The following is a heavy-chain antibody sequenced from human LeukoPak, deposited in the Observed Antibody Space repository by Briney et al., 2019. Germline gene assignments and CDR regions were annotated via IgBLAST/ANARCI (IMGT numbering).Heavy chain of an antibody. Sequence: PSETLSLTCTVSGGSISSGSYYWSWIRQPAGKGLEWIGRIYTSGSTNYNPSLKSRDTISVDTSKNQFSLKLSSVTAADTAVYYCARAEGATISGRVDAFDIWGQGTMVTVSS. CDR3: ARAEGATISGRVDAFDI. V-gene: IGHV4-61*02. J-gene: IGHJ3*02. CDR1: GGSISSGSYY. CDR2: IYTSGST. D-gene: IGHD1-26*01.